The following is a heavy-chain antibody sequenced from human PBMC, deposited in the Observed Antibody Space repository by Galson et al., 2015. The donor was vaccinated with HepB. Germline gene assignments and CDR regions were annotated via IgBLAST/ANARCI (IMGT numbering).Heavy chain of an antibody. V-gene: IGHV4-31*03. CDR1: GGSISSGGYY. Sequence: TLSLTCTVSGGSISSGGYYWSWIRQHPGRGLEWIGYIYYSGSTYYNPSLKSRVTISVDTSKNQFSLKLSSVTAADTAVYYCARDGLLWFGELLYVTYGMDVWGQGTTVTVSS. D-gene: IGHD3-10*01. CDR2: IYYSGST. CDR3: ARDGLLWFGELLYVTYGMDV. J-gene: IGHJ6*02.